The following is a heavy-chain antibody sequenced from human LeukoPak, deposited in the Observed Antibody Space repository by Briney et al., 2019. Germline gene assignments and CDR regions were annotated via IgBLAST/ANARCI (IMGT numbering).Heavy chain of an antibody. Sequence: GGSLRLSCAASGFTFSSYNMNWVRQTPGQGLEWVSSITSGSSHIYHADSVKGRFTISRDNSKNSLYLQMNSLRTEDTALYYCAKEALSGSYRGVFDYWGQGTLVTVSS. D-gene: IGHD1-26*01. V-gene: IGHV3-21*04. CDR1: GFTFSSYN. J-gene: IGHJ4*02. CDR3: AKEALSGSYRGVFDY. CDR2: ITSGSSHI.